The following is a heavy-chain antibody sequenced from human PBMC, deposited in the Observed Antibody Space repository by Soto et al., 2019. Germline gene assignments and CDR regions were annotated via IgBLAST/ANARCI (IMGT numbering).Heavy chain of an antibody. CDR3: ARVDPTVTTYLDY. CDR2: IYYSGST. D-gene: IGHD4-17*01. Sequence: QVQLQESGPGLVRPSQTLSLTCTVSGGSISSGEYYWRWIRQPPGKGLEWIGYIYYSGSTYYNPSLKSRVTISVDTSKNQFSLKLSSVTAADTAVYYCARVDPTVTTYLDYWGQGTLVTVSS. CDR1: GGSISSGEYY. J-gene: IGHJ4*02. V-gene: IGHV4-30-4*01.